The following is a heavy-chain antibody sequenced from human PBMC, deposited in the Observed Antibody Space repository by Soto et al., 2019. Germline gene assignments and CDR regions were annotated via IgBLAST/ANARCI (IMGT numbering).Heavy chain of an antibody. CDR3: ARGATVTQFDY. D-gene: IGHD4-17*01. CDR1: GISVSSGSFY. J-gene: IGHJ4*02. V-gene: IGHV4-61*01. Sequence: SETLSLTCTVSGISVSSGSFYWAWIRQPPGKGLEWIGFGSYSGTTSYKPSLKSRVTISVDTSRSQISLKVSSLTAADTAVYYCARGATVTQFDYWGRGTLVTVSS. CDR2: GSYSGTT.